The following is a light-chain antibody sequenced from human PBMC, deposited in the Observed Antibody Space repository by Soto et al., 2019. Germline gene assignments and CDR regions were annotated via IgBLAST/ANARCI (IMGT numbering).Light chain of an antibody. Sequence: QSALTQPASVSGSPGQSITISCTGTSSDVGGYNYVAWYQQHPGKAPKLMIHDVSNRPSGVSNRFSGSKSGNTASLTISGLQAEDEADYYCSSYTSSNTLVFGGGTKLTV. CDR1: SSDVGGYNY. J-gene: IGLJ2*01. V-gene: IGLV2-14*01. CDR3: SSYTSSNTLV. CDR2: DVS.